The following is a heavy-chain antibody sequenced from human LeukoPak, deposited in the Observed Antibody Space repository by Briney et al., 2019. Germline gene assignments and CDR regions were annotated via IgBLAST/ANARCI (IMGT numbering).Heavy chain of an antibody. CDR3: AKTNDGSGFLNDAYDI. J-gene: IGHJ3*02. Sequence: GGSLRLSCEGSGFTFEDFAMHWVRQIPGKGPEWFSGITWNSRKIDYADSVKGRFTISRDNAKKSVYLQMNSLRPGDTAVYYCAKTNDGSGFLNDAYDIWGQGTKVTVSS. CDR2: ITWNSRKI. D-gene: IGHD3-22*01. V-gene: IGHV3-9*01. CDR1: GFTFEDFA.